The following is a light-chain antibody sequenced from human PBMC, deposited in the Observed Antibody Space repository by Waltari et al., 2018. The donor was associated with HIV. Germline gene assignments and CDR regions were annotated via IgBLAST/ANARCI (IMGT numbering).Light chain of an antibody. J-gene: IGLJ2*01. Sequence: QSVLPQPPSASGTPGQRVTISCSGSSSNIGSNSVNWYQQLPGTAPTLLIYNNKRRPSGVPDRFYGSRSGTSASLASSGLQSEDEAYYCCAAWDDSLSGRVFGGGTKLTVL. CDR3: AAWDDSLSGRV. CDR1: SSNIGSNS. CDR2: NNK. V-gene: IGLV1-44*01.